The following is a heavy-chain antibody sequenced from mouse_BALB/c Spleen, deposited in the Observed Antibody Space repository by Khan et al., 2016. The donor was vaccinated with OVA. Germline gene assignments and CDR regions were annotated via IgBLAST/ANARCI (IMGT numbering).Heavy chain of an antibody. J-gene: IGHJ4*01. CDR1: GYTFTKYG. CDR3: ASPPYFSYVMDS. V-gene: IGHV9-3-1*01. CDR2: INPYTGES. Sequence: LVESGPELKKPGETVKISCKASGYTFTKYGMNWVKQAPGKGLKWIGWINPYTGESTYVDDFKGRFAFSLETSASTAYLQLNNLKDEDSATSFGASPPYFSYVMDSWGQGTSVTVSS.